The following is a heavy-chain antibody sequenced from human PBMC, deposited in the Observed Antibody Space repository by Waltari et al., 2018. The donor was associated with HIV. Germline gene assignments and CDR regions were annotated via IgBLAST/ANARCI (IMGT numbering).Heavy chain of an antibody. D-gene: IGHD5-12*01. Sequence: QVTLKESGPALVKPTQTLTLTCTFSGFSLSTSGMRVSWIRQPPGKALEWLARIDWDDDKFYSTSLKTRLTISKDTSKNQVVLTMTNMDPVDTATYYCAATRGREIDYWGQGTLVTVSS. CDR2: IDWDDDK. CDR3: AATRGREIDY. CDR1: GFSLSTSGMR. V-gene: IGHV2-70*04. J-gene: IGHJ4*02.